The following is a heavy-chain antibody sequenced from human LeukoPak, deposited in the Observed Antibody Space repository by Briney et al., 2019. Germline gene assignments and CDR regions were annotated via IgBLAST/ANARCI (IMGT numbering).Heavy chain of an antibody. V-gene: IGHV3-23*01. CDR2: ISGSGGST. J-gene: IGHJ4*02. D-gene: IGHD3-16*02. CDR1: GFTFSSYA. CDR3: AKDVTFGGVIAMYYFDY. Sequence: PGGSLRLSCAASGFTFSSYAMSWVRQAPGKGLEWVSGISGSGGSTNYADSVKGRFTISRDNSKNTLYLQMNSPRAEDTAVYYCAKDVTFGGVIAMYYFDYWGQGTLVTVSS.